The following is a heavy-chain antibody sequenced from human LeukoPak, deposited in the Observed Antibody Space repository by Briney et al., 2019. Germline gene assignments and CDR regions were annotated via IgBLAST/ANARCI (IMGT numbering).Heavy chain of an antibody. J-gene: IGHJ4*02. CDR1: GFTFSSHA. D-gene: IGHD3-9*01. CDR2: ISGSGGST. CDR3: AKGGARYFDWLAIDY. Sequence: GGSLRLSCAASGFTFSSHAMTWVRQAPGKGLEWVSGISGSGGSTFYADSVKGRFTISRDNSKSTLYLQVDSLRAEDTAVYYCAKGGARYFDWLAIDYWGQGTLVTVSS. V-gene: IGHV3-23*01.